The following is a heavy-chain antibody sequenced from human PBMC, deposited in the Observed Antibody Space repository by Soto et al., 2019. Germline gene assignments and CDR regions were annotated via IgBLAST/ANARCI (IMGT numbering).Heavy chain of an antibody. D-gene: IGHD3-16*01. CDR1: GGSISSSSYY. J-gene: IGHJ3*02. CDR2: IYYSGST. Sequence: SETLSLTCTVSGGSISSSSYYWGWIRQPPGKGLEWIGSIYYSGSTYYNPSLKSRVTISVDTSKNQFSLKLSSMTAADTAVYYCAEESDDYIWGSPPFDIWGQGTMVTVSS. CDR3: AEESDDYIWGSPPFDI. V-gene: IGHV4-39*01.